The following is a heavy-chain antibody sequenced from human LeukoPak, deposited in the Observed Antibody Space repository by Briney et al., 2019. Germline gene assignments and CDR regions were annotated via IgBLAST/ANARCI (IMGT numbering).Heavy chain of an antibody. V-gene: IGHV1-18*01. CDR2: ISAYNGNT. CDR3: ATDRPSIVGATLAFDI. Sequence: ASVKVSCKASGYTFTSYGISWVRQAPGQGLEWMGWISAYNGNTNYAQKLQGRVTMTTDTSTSTAYMELSSLRSEDTAVYYCATDRPSIVGATLAFDIWGQGTMVTVSS. CDR1: GYTFTSYG. D-gene: IGHD1-26*01. J-gene: IGHJ3*02.